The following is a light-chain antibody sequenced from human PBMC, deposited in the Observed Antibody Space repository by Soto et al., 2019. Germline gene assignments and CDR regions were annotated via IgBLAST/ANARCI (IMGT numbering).Light chain of an antibody. J-gene: IGLJ1*01. V-gene: IGLV2-23*01. CDR1: SSDVGSYNL. CDR2: EGS. CDR3: CSDAGSRNYV. Sequence: QSALTQPASVSGSPGQSITISCTGTSSDVGSYNLDSWYQQHPGKAPKLMIYEGSKRPSGVSNRFSGSKSGNTASLTISGLHAEDEADYYCCSDAGSRNYVFGTGTKLTVL.